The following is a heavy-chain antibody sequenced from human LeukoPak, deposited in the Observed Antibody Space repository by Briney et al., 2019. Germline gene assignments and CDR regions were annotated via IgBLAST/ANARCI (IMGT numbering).Heavy chain of an antibody. J-gene: IGHJ5*02. CDR2: IRSKANSCAT. CDR1: GFICSDSA. CDR3: TTLLRGLAEEQRAFDP. V-gene: IGHV3-73*01. Sequence: GVSLRLSCAASGFICSDSAMHWVRQASGKGLEWVGRIRSKANSCATAYVASVKGRFIISRDDSKNMAYLQMNSLKTEDTAVYYCTTLLRGLAEEQRAFDPWGQGTLVTVSS. D-gene: IGHD6-25*01.